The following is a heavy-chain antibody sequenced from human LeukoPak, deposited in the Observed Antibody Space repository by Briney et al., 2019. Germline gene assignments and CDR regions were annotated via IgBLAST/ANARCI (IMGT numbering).Heavy chain of an antibody. Sequence: SETLCLTCTASGCTISSYYWSWIRQPPGKGLEWIAYIHYSGSTNYNPSLKNRVSTLADVSRNQFSLMLSSMLAAEDTAVYSARDGYYYDSSGYYFWGQGTLVTVSS. J-gene: IGHJ4*02. CDR3: ARDGYYYDSSGYYF. CDR2: IHYSGST. D-gene: IGHD3-22*01. CDR1: GCTISSYY. V-gene: IGHV4-59*12.